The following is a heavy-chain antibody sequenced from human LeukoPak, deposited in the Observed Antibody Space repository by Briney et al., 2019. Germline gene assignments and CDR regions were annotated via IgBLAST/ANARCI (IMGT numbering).Heavy chain of an antibody. CDR2: INHSGST. V-gene: IGHV4-34*01. J-gene: IGHJ6*03. D-gene: IGHD2-2*01. CDR1: GGSFSGYY. Sequence: SETLSLTCAVYGGSFSGYYWSWIRQPPGKGQEWIGEINHSGSTNYNPSLRSRVTISVDTSKNQFSLKLSSVTAADTAVYYCARDRNRLDCSSTSCYYYNYMDVWGKGTTVTVSS. CDR3: ARDRNRLDCSSTSCYYYNYMDV.